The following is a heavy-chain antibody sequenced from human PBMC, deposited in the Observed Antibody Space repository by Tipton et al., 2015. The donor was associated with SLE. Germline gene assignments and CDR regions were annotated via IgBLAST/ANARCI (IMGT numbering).Heavy chain of an antibody. J-gene: IGHJ6*02. V-gene: IGHV3-74*01. CDR1: GFTFHNYW. D-gene: IGHD6-19*01. Sequence: GSLRLSCAASGFTFHNYWMHWVRQAPGKGLVRVSRPSTDGSVTTYADSVKGRLTISRDNAKNTLYLQMRSLRVEDTGIYYCARAPTISVAGTTDPFGMDVWGPGTRVTVSS. CDR2: PSTDGSVT. CDR3: ARAPTISVAGTTDPFGMDV.